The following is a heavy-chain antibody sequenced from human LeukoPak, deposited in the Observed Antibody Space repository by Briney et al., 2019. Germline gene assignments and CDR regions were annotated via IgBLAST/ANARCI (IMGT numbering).Heavy chain of an antibody. CDR3: ARARGSGRSWYFDR. CDR2: VKQDGSDK. J-gene: IGHJ2*01. CDR1: GFTFSGYW. D-gene: IGHD3-3*01. Sequence: SGGSLRLSCAASGFTFSGYWMSWVRQAPGKGLEWVASVKQDGSDKYYVDSVKGRFTIPRDNAKNSLYVQMNSLRAEDTAVYYCARARGSGRSWYFDRWGRGTVVTVSS. V-gene: IGHV3-7*04.